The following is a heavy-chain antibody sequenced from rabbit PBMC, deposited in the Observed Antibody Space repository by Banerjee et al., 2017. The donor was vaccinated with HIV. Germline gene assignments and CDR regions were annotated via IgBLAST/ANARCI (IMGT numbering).Heavy chain of an antibody. CDR1: GFSFSSSYY. CDR3: ARDQLATMTMSYGMDL. Sequence: QSLEESGGDLVKPGASLTLTCTASGFSFSSSYYMCWVRQAPGKGLEWIGCINTGSGRTYYASWAKGRFTISKTSSTTVTLQMTSLTAADTATYFCARDQLATMTMSYGMDLWGQGTLVTVS. CDR2: INTGSGRT. V-gene: IGHV1S40*01. D-gene: IGHD2-1*01. J-gene: IGHJ3*01.